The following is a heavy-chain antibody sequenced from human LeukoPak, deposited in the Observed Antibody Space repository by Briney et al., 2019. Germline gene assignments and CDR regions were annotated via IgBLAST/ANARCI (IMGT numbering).Heavy chain of an antibody. CDR1: GFTFSSYS. J-gene: IGHJ3*02. CDR2: ISSSSSYI. V-gene: IGHV3-21*01. CDR3: ARGQRSSGSSKDDAFDI. D-gene: IGHD1-26*01. Sequence: GGSLRLSCAASGFTFSSYSMNWVRQAPGKGLEWVSSISSSSSYIYYADSVKGRFTISRDNAKNSLYLQMNRLRAEDTAVYYCARGQRSSGSSKDDAFDIWGQGTMVTVSS.